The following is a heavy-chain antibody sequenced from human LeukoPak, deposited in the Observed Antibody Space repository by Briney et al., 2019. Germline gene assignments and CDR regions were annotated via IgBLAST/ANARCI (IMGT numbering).Heavy chain of an antibody. J-gene: IGHJ4*02. Sequence: TSSETLSLTCAVYGGSLSGYYWSWLRQPPGKGLEWVGAINHSGSTNYNPSLKRRVTISVDTSKNQFSLKLSSVTAADTALYYCARGFSRWFGESRIDYWGQGTLVTVSS. CDR2: INHSGST. CDR1: GGSLSGYY. D-gene: IGHD3-10*01. CDR3: ARGFSRWFGESRIDY. V-gene: IGHV4-34*01.